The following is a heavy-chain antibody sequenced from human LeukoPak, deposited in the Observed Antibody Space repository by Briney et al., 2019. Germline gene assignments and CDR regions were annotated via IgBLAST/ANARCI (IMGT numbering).Heavy chain of an antibody. V-gene: IGHV4-59*08. D-gene: IGHD1-26*01. J-gene: IGHJ6*02. CDR3: ARVVVGATNFYYGMDV. CDR2: IYYSGNT. CDR1: GGSMNTYY. Sequence: SETLSLTCAVSGGSMNTYYWTWIRQLPGKGLEWIGNIYYSGNTNYNPSLKSRVTISVDTSKNQFSLKLSSVTAADTALYYCARVVVGATNFYYGMDVWGQGTTVTVSS.